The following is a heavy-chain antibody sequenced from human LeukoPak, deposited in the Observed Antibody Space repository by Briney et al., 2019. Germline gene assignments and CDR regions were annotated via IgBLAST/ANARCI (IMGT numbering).Heavy chain of an antibody. J-gene: IGHJ6*02. Sequence: ASVKVSCKTSGYTFTTYAMHWVRQAPGQRLEWMGWINTGNGNTKYSQKFQGRVTITRDTSASTAYMGLSSPRSEDTAVYYCARGGYCSSTSCYLVDYYYGMDVWGQGTTVTVSS. D-gene: IGHD2-2*01. CDR2: INTGNGNT. V-gene: IGHV1-3*04. CDR3: ARGGYCSSTSCYLVDYYYGMDV. CDR1: GYTFTTYA.